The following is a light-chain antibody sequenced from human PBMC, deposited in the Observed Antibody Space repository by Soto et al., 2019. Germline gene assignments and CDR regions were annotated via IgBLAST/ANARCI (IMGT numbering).Light chain of an antibody. Sequence: ELVLTQSPANLSLSPGDRAPLACRDSQSVSSYLAWSQQNTCKAPRILIYDESNRATGIPDRLSGSGSGTDFNLTISRLQPEDFAVYYCQQRSNSPLTCGGGTQVDIK. CDR1: QSVSSY. CDR2: DES. CDR3: QQRSNSPLT. V-gene: IGKV3-11*01. J-gene: IGKJ4*01.